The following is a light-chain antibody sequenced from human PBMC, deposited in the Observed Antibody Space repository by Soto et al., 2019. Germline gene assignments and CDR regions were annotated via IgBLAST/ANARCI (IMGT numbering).Light chain of an antibody. J-gene: IGKJ1*01. CDR2: DAS. CDR1: QTVRNNY. Sequence: EFVLTQSPGTLSLSPGERVTLSCRASQTVRNNYLAWYQQKPGQAPRLLIYDASSRATGIPDRFSGGGSGTDFTLTINRVEPEDFAVYFCQQYAGSPRTFGQGTKVDIK. V-gene: IGKV3-20*01. CDR3: QQYAGSPRT.